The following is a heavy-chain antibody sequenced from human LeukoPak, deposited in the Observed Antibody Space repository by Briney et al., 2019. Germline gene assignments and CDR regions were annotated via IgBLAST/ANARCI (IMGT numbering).Heavy chain of an antibody. V-gene: IGHV5-51*01. D-gene: IGHD4-17*01. CDR1: GYSFPNYW. J-gene: IGHJ4*02. CDR3: ARHPFFYDDYPPGDFDF. Sequence: GESLRISCKCSGYSFPNYWIGWVRQMPGKGLEWMGIIYPSDSDTTYSPSFEGQVTISVDKSINTAYLQWNSLKASDTAIYYCARHPFFYDDYPPGDFDFWGQGTLVTVSS. CDR2: IYPSDSDT.